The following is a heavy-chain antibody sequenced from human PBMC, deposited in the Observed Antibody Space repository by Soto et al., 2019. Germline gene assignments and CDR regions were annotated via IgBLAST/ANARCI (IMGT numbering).Heavy chain of an antibody. V-gene: IGHV1-69*13. CDR3: ARVVDIVATREVHYYYGMDV. J-gene: IGHJ6*02. Sequence: SVKVSCKASGGTFSSYAISWVRQAPGQGLEWMGGIIPIFGTANYAQKFQGRVTITADESTSTAYMELSSLRSEDTAVYYCARVVDIVATREVHYYYGMDVWGQGTTVTVSS. CDR1: GGTFSSYA. D-gene: IGHD5-12*01. CDR2: IIPIFGTA.